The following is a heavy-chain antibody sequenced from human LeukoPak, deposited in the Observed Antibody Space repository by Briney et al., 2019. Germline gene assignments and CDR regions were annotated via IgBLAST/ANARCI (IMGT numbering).Heavy chain of an antibody. J-gene: IGHJ5*02. V-gene: IGHV5-51*01. CDR1: GSNFTTYW. D-gene: IGHD2-15*01. CDR3: ARTNARYCSGGSCYFIRFDP. CDR2: IYPGDSDT. Sequence: GASLQISCQASGSNFTTYWIGWVRPLPGKGLEWMGIIYPGDSDTRYSPSFQGQVTISADKSIHTAYLQWNALQASDTAIYYCARTNARYCSGGSCYFIRFDPWGQGTLVTVSS.